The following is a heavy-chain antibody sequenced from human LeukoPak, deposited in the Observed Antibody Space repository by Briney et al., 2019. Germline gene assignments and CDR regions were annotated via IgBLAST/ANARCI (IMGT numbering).Heavy chain of an antibody. J-gene: IGHJ3*02. V-gene: IGHV4-39*01. CDR1: GGSISSSSYY. D-gene: IGHD3-3*01. CDR2: IYYSGGT. CDR3: ARAQFLEWLFHDAFDI. Sequence: SETLSLTCTVSGGSISSSSYYWGWIRQPPGKGLEWIGSIYYSGGTYYNPSLKSRVTISVDTSKNQFSLKLSSVTAADTAVYYCARAQFLEWLFHDAFDIWGQGTMVTVSS.